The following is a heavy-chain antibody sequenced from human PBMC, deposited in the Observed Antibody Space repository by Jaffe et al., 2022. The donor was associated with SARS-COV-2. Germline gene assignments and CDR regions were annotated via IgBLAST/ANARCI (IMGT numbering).Heavy chain of an antibody. V-gene: IGHV4-61*02. CDR1: GGSISSGSYY. J-gene: IGHJ3*02. CDR3: ARWFSGSYGAFDI. CDR2: IYTSGST. D-gene: IGHD1-26*01. Sequence: QVQLQESGPGLVKPSQTLSLTCTVSGGSISSGSYYWSWIRQPAGKGLEWIGRIYTSGSTNYNPSLKSRVTISVDTSKNQFSLKLSSVTAADTAVYYCARWFSGSYGAFDIWGQGTMVTVSS.